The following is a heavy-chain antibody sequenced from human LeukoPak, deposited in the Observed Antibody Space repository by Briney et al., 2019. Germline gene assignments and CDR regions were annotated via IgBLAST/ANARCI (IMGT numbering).Heavy chain of an antibody. CDR1: GFTFRSFD. V-gene: IGHV3-13*01. CDR3: ARGGPEGFDP. CDR2: IDAGGDS. J-gene: IGHJ5*02. Sequence: GGSLRLSCAASGFTFRSFDMHWVRQPTGKGLEWVSGIDAGGDSYYAGSVKGRFTISRENGKNSLYLQTNSLRAGDTAVYYCARGGPEGFDPWGQGTLVTVSS.